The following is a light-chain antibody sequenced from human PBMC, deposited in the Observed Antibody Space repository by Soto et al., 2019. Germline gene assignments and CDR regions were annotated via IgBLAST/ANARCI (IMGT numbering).Light chain of an antibody. Sequence: EIVLTQSPAPLSLSPGERATLSCRARQSVSSYLAWSQQKPGQAPRLLIYDASNRATGIPARFSGSGSGTDFTLTTSSLEPEYFAVYYCQQRSNWPPELTFGGGTKVEIK. J-gene: IGKJ4*01. CDR3: QQRSNWPPELT. CDR1: QSVSSY. CDR2: DAS. V-gene: IGKV3-11*01.